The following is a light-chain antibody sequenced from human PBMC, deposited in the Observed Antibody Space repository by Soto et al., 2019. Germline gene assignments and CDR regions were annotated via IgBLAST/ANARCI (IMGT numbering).Light chain of an antibody. J-gene: IGLJ2*01. CDR1: SSNIGSNT. CDR3: AAWDDSLNGVV. CDR2: SNN. Sequence: VVTQPPSASGTPGQRVTISCSGSSSNIGSNTVNWYQQLPGTAPKLLIYSNNQRPSGVPDRFSGSKSGTSASLAISGLQSEDEADYYCAAWDDSLNGVVFGGGTKVTVL. V-gene: IGLV1-44*01.